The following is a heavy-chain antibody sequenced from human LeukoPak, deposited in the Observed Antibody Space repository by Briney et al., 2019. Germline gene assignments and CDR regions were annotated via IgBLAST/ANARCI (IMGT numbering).Heavy chain of an antibody. Sequence: GASVKVSCKASGYTFTSYGISWVRQAPGQGLEWMGWINPNSGGTNYAQKFQGRVTMTRDTSISTAYMELSRLRSDDTAVYYCARDRSGSYWSPDYWGQGTLVTVSS. J-gene: IGHJ4*02. V-gene: IGHV1-2*02. CDR2: INPNSGGT. CDR3: ARDRSGSYWSPDY. D-gene: IGHD1-26*01. CDR1: GYTFTSYG.